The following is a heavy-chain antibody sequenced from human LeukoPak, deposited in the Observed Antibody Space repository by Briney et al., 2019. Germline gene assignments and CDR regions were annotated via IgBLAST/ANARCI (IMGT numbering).Heavy chain of an antibody. V-gene: IGHV4-34*01. J-gene: IGHJ4*02. CDR3: ARGQWLDNY. D-gene: IGHD6-19*01. CDR1: GGSFSGYV. CDR2: INHSGGT. Sequence: PSETLSLTCAVYGGSFSGYVWSWSRQPPGKGLEWIGEINHSGGTNYNPSLKSRVTISVDTSKNQFSLKLSSVTAADTAVYYCARGQWLDNYCGQGVLVTVSS.